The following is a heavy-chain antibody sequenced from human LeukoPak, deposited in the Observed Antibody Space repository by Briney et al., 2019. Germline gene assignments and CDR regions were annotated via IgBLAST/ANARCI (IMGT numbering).Heavy chain of an antibody. V-gene: IGHV4-59*08. D-gene: IGHD3-10*01. Sequence: SETLSLTRTVSGGSISSYYWSWIRQPPGKGLEWIGYIYYSGSTNYNPSLKSRVTISVDTSKNQFSLKLSSVTAADTAVYYCARRGQIYGSGTYDYWGQGTLVTVSS. J-gene: IGHJ4*02. CDR3: ARRGQIYGSGTYDY. CDR2: IYYSGST. CDR1: GGSISSYY.